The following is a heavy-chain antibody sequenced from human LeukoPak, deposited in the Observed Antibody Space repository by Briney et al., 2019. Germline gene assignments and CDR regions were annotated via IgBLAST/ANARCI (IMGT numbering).Heavy chain of an antibody. V-gene: IGHV1-2*02. CDR2: INPDSGGT. Sequence: ASVKVSCKASGYTFTGYYMHWVRQAPGQGLDYMGWINPDSGGTSYAQNFQGRVTMTRDTSISTAYMELSRLRSDDTAVYYCASHVLLWFGEFPSWGQGTLVTVSS. D-gene: IGHD3-10*01. CDR3: ASHVLLWFGEFPS. J-gene: IGHJ4*02. CDR1: GYTFTGYY.